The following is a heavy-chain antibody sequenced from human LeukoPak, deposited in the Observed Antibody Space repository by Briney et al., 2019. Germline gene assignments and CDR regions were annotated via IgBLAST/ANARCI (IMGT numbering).Heavy chain of an antibody. CDR2: MSYDGTNK. CDR1: GFTVSGYS. CDR3: ARDPDYYDSSGYVDY. D-gene: IGHD3-22*01. Sequence: GGSLRLSCVVSGFTVSGYSMHWVRQAPGKGLEWVAVMSYDGTNKYYADSVKGRFTISRDNSKNTLYLQMNSLRAEDTAVYYCARDPDYYDSSGYVDYWGQGTLVTVSS. V-gene: IGHV3-30-3*01. J-gene: IGHJ4*02.